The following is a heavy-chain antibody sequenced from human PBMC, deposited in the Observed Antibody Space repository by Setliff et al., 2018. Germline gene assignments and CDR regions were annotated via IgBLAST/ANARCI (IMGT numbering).Heavy chain of an antibody. CDR1: GYTFTSYD. Sequence: VKVSCKASGYTFTSYDINWVRQATGQGLEWMGWMNPNSGNTGYAQKFQGRVTITRNTSISTAYMELSSLRSEDTAVYYCARRVGSVGIQLPDYWGQGTQVTVSS. CDR3: ARRVGSVGIQLPDY. D-gene: IGHD5-18*01. V-gene: IGHV1-8*02. CDR2: MNPNSGNT. J-gene: IGHJ4*02.